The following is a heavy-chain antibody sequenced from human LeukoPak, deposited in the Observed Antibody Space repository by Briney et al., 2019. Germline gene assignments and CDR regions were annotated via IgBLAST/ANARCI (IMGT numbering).Heavy chain of an antibody. J-gene: IGHJ4*02. Sequence: ASVTVSCKVSGYTVTGFSFHLVRQAPGHGLEWMGGFDPEDGARILAQKFQGRVTITVDTSTDTAYMYLNSLRSRHAAVYFCVIGYTSDYSLYWAQGPVVTVSS. V-gene: IGHV1-24*01. CDR1: GYTVTGFS. CDR2: FDPEDGAR. D-gene: IGHD5-18*01. CDR3: VIGYTSDYSLY.